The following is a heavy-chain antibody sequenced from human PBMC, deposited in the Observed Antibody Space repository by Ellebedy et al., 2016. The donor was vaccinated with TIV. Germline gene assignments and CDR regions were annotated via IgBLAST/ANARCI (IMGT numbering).Heavy chain of an antibody. V-gene: IGHV4-4*07. Sequence: SETLSLTXSVSGGSISSYYWAWIRQSAGKGLEWIGRIYTGGSTNYNPSLQSRVTISVDPSKNQFSVTLNSVTAADTVVYYCAKSGTTGSYYYYMDVWGKGTTVTVSS. CDR2: IYTGGST. J-gene: IGHJ6*03. D-gene: IGHD1-1*01. CDR3: AKSGTTGSYYYYMDV. CDR1: GGSISSYY.